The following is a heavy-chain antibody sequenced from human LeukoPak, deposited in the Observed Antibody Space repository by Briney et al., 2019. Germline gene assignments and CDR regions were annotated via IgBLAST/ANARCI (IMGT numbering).Heavy chain of an antibody. CDR1: GFTVSSNY. J-gene: IGHJ4*02. V-gene: IGHV3-21*01. Sequence: GGSLRLSCAVSGFTVSSNYMNWVRQAPGKGLEWVSSISSRSDYKYYADSVKGRFTISRDDAKNSLYLQMNSLRDEDTAVYYCARLPELPGFGDYWGQGALVTVSS. CDR3: ARLPELPGFGDY. CDR2: ISSRSDYK. D-gene: IGHD3-10*01.